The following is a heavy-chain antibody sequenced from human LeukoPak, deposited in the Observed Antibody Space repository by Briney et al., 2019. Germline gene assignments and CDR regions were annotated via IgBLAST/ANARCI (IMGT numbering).Heavy chain of an antibody. CDR3: ARLGGLVFDY. D-gene: IGHD6-19*01. Sequence: SETLSLTCTVSGGSISSSSYYWGWIRQPSGKGLEWIGSIYSSGSTYSNPSLKSRVTIYVDTSKNQFSLKLSSVTAADTAVYYCARLGGLVFDYWGQGTLVTVSS. J-gene: IGHJ4*02. CDR2: IYSSGST. CDR1: GGSISSSSYY. V-gene: IGHV4-39*01.